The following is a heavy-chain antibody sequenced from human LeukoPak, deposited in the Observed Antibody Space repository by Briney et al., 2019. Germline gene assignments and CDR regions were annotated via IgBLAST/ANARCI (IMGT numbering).Heavy chain of an antibody. Sequence: SETLSLTCAVYGGSFSGYYWSWIHQPPGKGLEWIGEINHSGSTNYNPSLKSRVTISVDTSKNQFSLKLSSVTAADTAVYYCARRRVVVVAATIPSLKRYWYFDLWGRGTLVTVSS. D-gene: IGHD2-15*01. J-gene: IGHJ2*01. CDR3: ARRRVVVVAATIPSLKRYWYFDL. CDR2: INHSGST. CDR1: GGSFSGYY. V-gene: IGHV4-34*01.